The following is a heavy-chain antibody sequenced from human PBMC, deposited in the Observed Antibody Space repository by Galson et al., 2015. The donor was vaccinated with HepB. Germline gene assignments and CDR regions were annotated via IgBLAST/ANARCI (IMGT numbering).Heavy chain of an antibody. CDR2: ISYDGSNK. Sequence: SLRLSCAASGFTFSSYAMHWVRQAPGKGLEWVAVISYDGSNKYYADSVKGRFTISRDNSKNTLYLQMNSLRAEDTAVYYCARDDYGDYSGFDYWGQGTLVTVSS. V-gene: IGHV3-30*04. CDR3: ARDDYGDYSGFDY. D-gene: IGHD4-17*01. CDR1: GFTFSSYA. J-gene: IGHJ4*02.